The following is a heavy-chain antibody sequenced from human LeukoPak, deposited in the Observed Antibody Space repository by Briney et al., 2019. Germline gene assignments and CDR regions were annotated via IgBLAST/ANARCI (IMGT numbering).Heavy chain of an antibody. CDR1: GGSINSYY. CDR3: AREGSMTARPFVSIDY. V-gene: IGHV4-4*07. Sequence: SETLSLTCTVSGGSINSYYWTWIRQPAGKGLEWIGRIHTSGNTDYNPSLQSRITMSVDTSKSQFSLKLSSVTAADTAVYYCAREGSMTARPFVSIDYWGQGTLVTVSS. D-gene: IGHD6-6*01. J-gene: IGHJ4*02. CDR2: IHTSGNT.